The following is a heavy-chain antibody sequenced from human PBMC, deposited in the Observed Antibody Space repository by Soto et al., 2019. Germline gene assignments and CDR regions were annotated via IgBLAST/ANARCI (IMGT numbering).Heavy chain of an antibody. V-gene: IGHV2-70*01. CDR3: ARIISGGGTRWFDP. J-gene: IGHJ5*02. D-gene: IGHD2-15*01. CDR2: IDWDDDK. Sequence: SGPTRVNPTQTLTLTCTFSGFSLSTSGMCVSWIRQPPGKALEWLALIDWDDDKYYSTSLKTRLTISKDTSKNQVVLTMTNMDPVDTATYYCARIISGGGTRWFDPWGQVTLVTXSS. CDR1: GFSLSTSGMC.